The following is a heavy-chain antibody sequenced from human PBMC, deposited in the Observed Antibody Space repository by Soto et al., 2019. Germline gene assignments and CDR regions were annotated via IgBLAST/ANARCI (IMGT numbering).Heavy chain of an antibody. CDR2: INHSGST. CDR3: ARGGQSYGPQFDY. Sequence: KSSETLSLTCAVYGGSFSGYYWSWIRQPPGKGLEWIGEINHSGSTNYNPSLKSRVTISVDTSKNQFSLKLSSVTAADTAVYYCARGGQSYGPQFDYWGQGTLVTVSS. J-gene: IGHJ4*02. CDR1: GGSFSGYY. V-gene: IGHV4-34*01. D-gene: IGHD5-18*01.